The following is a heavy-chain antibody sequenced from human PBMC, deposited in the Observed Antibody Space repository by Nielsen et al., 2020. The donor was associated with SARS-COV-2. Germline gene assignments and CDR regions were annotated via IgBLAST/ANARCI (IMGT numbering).Heavy chain of an antibody. CDR1: GFTFSGSA. Sequence: GESLKISCAASGFTFSGSAMHWVRQASGKGLEWVGRIRSKANSYATAYAASVKGRFTISRDDSKNTAYLQMNSLKTEDTAVHYCTKVGWFGESNWFDPWGQGTLVTVSS. J-gene: IGHJ5*02. D-gene: IGHD3-10*01. CDR3: TKVGWFGESNWFDP. V-gene: IGHV3-73*01. CDR2: IRSKANSYAT.